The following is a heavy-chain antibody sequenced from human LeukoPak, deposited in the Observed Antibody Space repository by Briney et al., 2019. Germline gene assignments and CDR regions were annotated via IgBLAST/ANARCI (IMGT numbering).Heavy chain of an antibody. D-gene: IGHD6-13*01. CDR3: ARKGSNWSTQFDY. V-gene: IGHV4-59*08. CDR1: GDSITSYY. J-gene: IGHJ4*02. Sequence: SETLSLTCTVSGDSITSYYWGWIRQPPGKGLEWIGYVYYTGSTSYNPSLKSRVTISVDTSKNQFSLRLSSVTAADTALYYCARKGSNWSTQFDYWGQGTLVTVSS. CDR2: VYYTGST.